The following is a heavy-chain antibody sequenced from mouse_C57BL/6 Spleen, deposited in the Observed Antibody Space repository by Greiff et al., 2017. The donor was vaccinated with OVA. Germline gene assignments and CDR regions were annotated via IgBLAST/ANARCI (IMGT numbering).Heavy chain of an antibody. D-gene: IGHD2-1*01. Sequence: QVKLQQPGPDLVKPGASVKLSCKSSGYTFTSYWLNWVKQRPGQGLEWIGNINTSNGGNNYNEKLKSTATLTVAKSNSTADMQLSSLTSEDTAFYYCARLRGNYGSYAIDYWGPGTSVTVSS. CDR1: GYTFTSYW. CDR3: ARLRGNYGSYAIDY. CDR2: INTSNGGN. V-gene: IGHV1-53*01. J-gene: IGHJ4*01.